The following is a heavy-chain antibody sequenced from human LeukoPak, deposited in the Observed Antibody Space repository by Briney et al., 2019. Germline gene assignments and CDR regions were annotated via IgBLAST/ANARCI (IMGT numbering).Heavy chain of an antibody. CDR2: IIPILGMA. CDR3: ARARDVGSGWSSYFDY. D-gene: IGHD6-19*01. CDR1: GGTFSSYA. V-gene: IGHV1-69*04. J-gene: IGHJ4*02. Sequence: GASVKVSCKASGGTFSSYAISWVRQAPGQGLEWMGRIIPILGMANYAQKFQGRVTITADKSTSTAYMELSSLRSEDTAVYYCARARDVGSGWSSYFDYWGQGTLVTVSS.